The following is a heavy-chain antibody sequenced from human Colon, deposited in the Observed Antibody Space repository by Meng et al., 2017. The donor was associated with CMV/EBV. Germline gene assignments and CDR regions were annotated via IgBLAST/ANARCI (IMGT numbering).Heavy chain of an antibody. CDR3: AGVADYGDYFDY. CDR1: GDTLSTYI. V-gene: IGHV1-69*02. CDR2: FIPTLGVP. D-gene: IGHD4-17*01. J-gene: IGHJ4*02. Sequence: TASGDTLSTYIISWVRQAPGQGLEWMGRFIPTLGVPTYAQRFQGRVTITADTSTTTVFMELRSLTSEDTAVYYCAGVADYGDYFDYWGQGTLVTVSS.